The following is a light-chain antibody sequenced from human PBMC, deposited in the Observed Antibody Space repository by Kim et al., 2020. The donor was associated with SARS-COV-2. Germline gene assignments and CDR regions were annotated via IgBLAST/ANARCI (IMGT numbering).Light chain of an antibody. CDR3: QKYDGAPLT. J-gene: IGKJ1*01. CDR2: DAS. Sequence: DIQMTQSPSSLSASVGDRVTITCRTSQFISHYLAWYQQKPGKVPQLLIYDASTLPPGVPSRFSGTASGTEFTLTINSLQPEDVATYYCQKYDGAPLTFGQGTKVEIK. V-gene: IGKV1-27*01. CDR1: QFISHY.